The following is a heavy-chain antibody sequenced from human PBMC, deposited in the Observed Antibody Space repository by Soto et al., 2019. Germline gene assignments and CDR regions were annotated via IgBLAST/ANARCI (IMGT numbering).Heavy chain of an antibody. CDR2: IYYSGST. J-gene: IGHJ6*03. CDR3: ARGPPPFHDYGDYPEFYYYYYMDV. CDR1: GGSISSYY. V-gene: IGHV4-59*01. D-gene: IGHD4-17*01. Sequence: SETLSLTCTVSGGSISSYYWSWIRQPPGKGLEWIGYIYYSGSTNYNPSLKSRVTISVDTSKNQFSLKLSSVTAADTAVYYCARGPPPFHDYGDYPEFYYYYYMDVWGKGTTVTVSS.